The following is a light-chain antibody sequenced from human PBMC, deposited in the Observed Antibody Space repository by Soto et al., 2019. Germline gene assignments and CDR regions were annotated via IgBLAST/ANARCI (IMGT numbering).Light chain of an antibody. V-gene: IGKV3-15*01. CDR1: QSVSIK. CDR3: QQYNNWPPIT. Sequence: EIVMTQSPATLSVSPGEIATLYCSASQSVSIKLAWYQQKPGQAPRLLIYDTSTRATGIPARFSGSGSGTEFTLTISSLQSEDFAVYYCQQYNNWPPITFGQGTRLEIK. J-gene: IGKJ5*01. CDR2: DTS.